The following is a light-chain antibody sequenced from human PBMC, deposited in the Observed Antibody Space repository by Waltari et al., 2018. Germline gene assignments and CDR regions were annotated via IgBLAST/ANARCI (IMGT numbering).Light chain of an antibody. V-gene: IGLV3-25*03. Sequence: SYELTQPSSMSVSPGQTARNTCSGNLLDTHYGYWYQQKPGQAPRLVIFKDNERPSGIPERFSGSSSGTTVTLTISGVQAEDEADYYCQSADSSGPSVVFGGGTKLT. CDR3: QSADSSGPSVV. CDR1: LLDTHY. J-gene: IGLJ2*01. CDR2: KDN.